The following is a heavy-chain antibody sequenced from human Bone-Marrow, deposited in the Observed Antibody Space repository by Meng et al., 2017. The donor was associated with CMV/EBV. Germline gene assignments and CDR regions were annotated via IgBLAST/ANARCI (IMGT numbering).Heavy chain of an antibody. D-gene: IGHD2-15*01. CDR3: ARGGSYCSGGSCFNWFDP. Sequence: ESLKISCTVSGGSISSYYWSWIRQPPGKGLEWIGYIYYSGSTNYNPSLKSRVTISVDTSKNQFSLKLSSVTAADTAVYYCARGGSYCSGGSCFNWFDPWGQGTLVTVSS. V-gene: IGHV4-59*01. CDR2: IYYSGST. CDR1: GGSISSYY. J-gene: IGHJ5*02.